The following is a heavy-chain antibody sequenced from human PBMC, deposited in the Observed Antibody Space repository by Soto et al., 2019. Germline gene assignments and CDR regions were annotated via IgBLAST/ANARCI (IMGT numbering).Heavy chain of an antibody. CDR1: GYTFTSYW. J-gene: IGHJ4*02. CDR3: ARQAYHYDTYSFGY. CDR2: IYPSNSET. V-gene: IGHV5-51*01. D-gene: IGHD3-9*01. Sequence: EVQLVQSGAEVKKPGEALKISCKASGYTFTSYWIGWVRQMPGKGLEWMGIIYPSNSETRFSPSFQGQVTLSADKSIFTAYLQWSSLYASDTAIYYCARQAYHYDTYSFGYWGQGTLVTVSP.